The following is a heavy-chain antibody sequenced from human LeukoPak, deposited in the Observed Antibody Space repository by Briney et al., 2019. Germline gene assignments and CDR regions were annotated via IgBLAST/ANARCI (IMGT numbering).Heavy chain of an antibody. CDR2: ISSSGSTI. CDR3: AIGSDGYCSSTSCYNMAFDI. J-gene: IGHJ3*02. Sequence: PGGSLRLSCAASGFTFSDYYMSWIRQAPGKGLEWVSYISSSGSTIYYAGSVKGRFTISRDNAKNSLYLKMNSLRAEDTAVYYWAIGSDGYCSSTSCYNMAFDIWGQGTMVTVSS. CDR1: GFTFSDYY. V-gene: IGHV3-11*04. D-gene: IGHD2-2*02.